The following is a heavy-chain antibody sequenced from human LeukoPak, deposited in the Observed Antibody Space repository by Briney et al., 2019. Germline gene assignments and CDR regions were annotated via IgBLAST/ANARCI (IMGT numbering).Heavy chain of an antibody. D-gene: IGHD2-2*01. CDR1: GYTFTTYY. J-gene: IGHJ4*02. Sequence: ASVKVSCKASGYTFTTYYIHWVRQAPGQGLEWMGIINPSGGSTSYAQKFQGRVTMTRDMSTSTVYMELSSLRSEDTAVYYCAVRGYCSSTSCLNAYYFDYWGQGTLVTVSS. V-gene: IGHV1-46*01. CDR2: INPSGGST. CDR3: AVRGYCSSTSCLNAYYFDY.